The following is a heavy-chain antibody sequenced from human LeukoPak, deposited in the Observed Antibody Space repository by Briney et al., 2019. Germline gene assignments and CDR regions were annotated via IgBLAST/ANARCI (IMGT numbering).Heavy chain of an antibody. CDR2: IGGSGGGA. J-gene: IGHJ4*02. V-gene: IGHV3-23*01. D-gene: IGHD3-3*01. CDR1: GFTFSNYA. CDR3: ARDRQRGVVLMYYFDY. Sequence: PGGSLRLSCAASGFTFSNYAMSWVRQAPGKGLEWVSAIGGSGGGAYYADSVKGRFTISRDNSKNTLYLQMGSLRAEDMAVYYCARDRQRGVVLMYYFDYWGQGTLVTVSS.